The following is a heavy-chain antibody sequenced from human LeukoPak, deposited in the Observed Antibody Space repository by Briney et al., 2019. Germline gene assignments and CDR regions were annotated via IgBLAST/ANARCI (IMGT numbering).Heavy chain of an antibody. Sequence: PGGSLRLSCAASGFTFSSYAMSWVRQAPGEGLEWVSAISGSGGSTYYADSVKGRFTISRDNSKNTLYLQMNSLRAEDTALYYCAKGGIRLGELSIFDYWGQGTLVTVSS. V-gene: IGHV3-23*01. CDR2: ISGSGGST. D-gene: IGHD3-16*02. J-gene: IGHJ4*02. CDR1: GFTFSSYA. CDR3: AKGGIRLGELSIFDY.